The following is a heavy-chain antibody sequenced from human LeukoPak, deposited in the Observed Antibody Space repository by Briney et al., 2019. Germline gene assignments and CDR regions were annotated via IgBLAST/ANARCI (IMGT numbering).Heavy chain of an antibody. J-gene: IGHJ5*02. D-gene: IGHD3-3*01. CDR3: AHSTPIFGVRVWFDP. CDR1: GFSLSTSGVG. CDR2: IYWNDDK. V-gene: IGHV2-5*01. Sequence: ESGPTLVKPTQTLTLTSTFSGFSLSTSGVGVGWIRQPPGKALEWLALIYWNDDKRYSPSLKSRLTITKDTSKNQVVLTMTNMDPVDTATYYCAHSTPIFGVRVWFDPWGQGTLVTVSS.